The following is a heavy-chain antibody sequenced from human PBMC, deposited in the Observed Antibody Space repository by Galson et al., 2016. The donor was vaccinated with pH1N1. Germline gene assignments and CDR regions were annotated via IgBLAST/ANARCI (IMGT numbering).Heavy chain of an antibody. J-gene: IGHJ3*01. V-gene: IGHV3-23*01. CDR2: ISSSGGTT. Sequence: SLRLSCAASGFTFGTYAMTWVRQAPGKGLEWVSTISSSGGTTFYTDSVKGRFTISRDYSKNTLYLHMNSLRAGDTALYYCARGRYDYDGDRRGAFDLWGQGTMVTVSP. CDR3: ARGRYDYDGDRRGAFDL. D-gene: IGHD4-23*01. CDR1: GFTFGTYA.